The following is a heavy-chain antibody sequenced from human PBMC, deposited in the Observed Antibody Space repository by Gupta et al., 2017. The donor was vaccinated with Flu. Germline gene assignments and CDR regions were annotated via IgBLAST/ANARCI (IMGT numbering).Heavy chain of an antibody. Sequence: RWIRQHPGKGLEWIGYIYYSGSTYYNPSLESRVSISVDTSKNQFSLNLKSVTAADTAVYYCAREEETFYDESKSWPGAFDIWGLGTMVTVSS. J-gene: IGHJ3*02. CDR2: IYYSGST. D-gene: IGHD3-16*01. CDR3: AREEETFYDESKSWPGAFDI. V-gene: IGHV4-31*02.